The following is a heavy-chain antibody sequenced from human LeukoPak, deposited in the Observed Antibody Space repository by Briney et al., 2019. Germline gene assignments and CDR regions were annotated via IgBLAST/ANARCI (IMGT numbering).Heavy chain of an antibody. V-gene: IGHV4-4*07. CDR3: ARDPGNSAVAGQFDY. J-gene: IGHJ4*02. D-gene: IGHD6-19*01. CDR2: IYTSGST. Sequence: SETLSLTCTVSGGSISSYHWSWIRQPAGKGLEWIGRIYTSGSTNYNPSLKSRVTMSVDTSKNQFSLKLSSVTAADTAVYYCARDPGNSAVAGQFDYWGQGTLVTVSS. CDR1: GGSISSYH.